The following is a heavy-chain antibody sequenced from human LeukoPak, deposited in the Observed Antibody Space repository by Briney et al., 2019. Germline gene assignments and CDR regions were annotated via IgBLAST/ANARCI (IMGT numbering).Heavy chain of an antibody. CDR2: ISGSGGST. CDR3: AKVADYYGSGSCDY. Sequence: GGSLRLSCTASGLTFSTSGFNWVRQAPGKGLEWVSAISGSGGSTYYADSVKGRFTISRDNSKNTLYLQMNSLRAEDTAVYYCAKVADYYGSGSCDYWGQGTLVTVSS. V-gene: IGHV3-23*01. J-gene: IGHJ4*02. CDR1: GLTFSTSG. D-gene: IGHD3-10*01.